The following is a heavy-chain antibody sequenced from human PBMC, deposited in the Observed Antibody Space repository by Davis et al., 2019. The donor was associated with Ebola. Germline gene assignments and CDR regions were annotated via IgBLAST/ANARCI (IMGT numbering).Heavy chain of an antibody. Sequence: GESLKISCAASGFTFSGSAMHWVRQASGKGLEWVGRIRSKANSYATAYAASVKGRFTISRDDSKNTAYLKMNSLKTEDTAVYYCFLRQFDYWGQGTLVTVSS. J-gene: IGHJ4*02. CDR2: IRSKANSYAT. CDR3: FLRQFDY. CDR1: GFTFSGSA. V-gene: IGHV3-73*01. D-gene: IGHD5-12*01.